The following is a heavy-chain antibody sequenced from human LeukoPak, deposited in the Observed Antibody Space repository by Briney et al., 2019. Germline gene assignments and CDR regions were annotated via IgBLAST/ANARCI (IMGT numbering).Heavy chain of an antibody. D-gene: IGHD2-15*01. J-gene: IGHJ4*02. CDR2: ISSSSTTI. V-gene: IGHV3-48*02. Sequence: GGSLRLSCAAASGFTFSTYWMSWVRPAPGKGLEWISYISSSSTTIYYADSVKGRFTISRDNAKNSLYLQMNSLRDEDTAVYYCARDPRGYCSGTSCSVWGQGTLVTVSS. CDR1: GFTFSTYW. CDR3: ARDPRGYCSGTSCSV.